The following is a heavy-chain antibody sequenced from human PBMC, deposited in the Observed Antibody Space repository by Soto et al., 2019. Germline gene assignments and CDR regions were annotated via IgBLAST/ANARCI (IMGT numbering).Heavy chain of an antibody. CDR2: ISGSGGST. V-gene: IGHV3-23*01. CDR1: GFTFSIYP. CDR3: ANLAAAGIYFDY. D-gene: IGHD6-13*01. J-gene: IGHJ4*02. Sequence: EVQLLESGGGLVQPGGSLRLSCAASGFTFSIYPMIWVRQAPGKGLECVSAISGSGGSTYYADSVKGRFTISRDNSKNTLYLQMNSLRAEDTAVYYCANLAAAGIYFDYWGQGTLVTVSS.